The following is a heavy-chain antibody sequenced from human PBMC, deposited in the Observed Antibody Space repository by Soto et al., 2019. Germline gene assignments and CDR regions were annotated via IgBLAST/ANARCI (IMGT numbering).Heavy chain of an antibody. J-gene: IGHJ4*02. V-gene: IGHV4-39*01. CDR2: IYYSGST. Sequence: SETLSLTCPVSGVSISSSSYYWGWIRQPPGKGLEWIGGIYYSGSTYYNPSLKSRVTISVDTSKNQFSLKMSSVTAADTAVYYCARQYASSWDSFDHWGQGTLVTVSS. CDR3: ARQYASSWDSFDH. D-gene: IGHD6-13*01. CDR1: GVSISSSSYY.